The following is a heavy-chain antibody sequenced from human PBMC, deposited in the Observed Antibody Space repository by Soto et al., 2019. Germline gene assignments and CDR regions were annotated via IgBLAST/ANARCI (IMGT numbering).Heavy chain of an antibody. V-gene: IGHV3-30-3*01. D-gene: IGHD1-26*01. Sequence: QVQLVESGGGVVQPGTSLRLSCAASGFTFNNYAMHWVRQAPGKGLEWVAVISYDGSNKYYADSVKGRFTISRDNSKNTLYLQMNSLRPEDTAVYYCARDPAVVRWELLFDSWGQGTLVTVSS. CDR3: ARDPAVVRWELLFDS. CDR1: GFTFNNYA. J-gene: IGHJ4*02. CDR2: ISYDGSNK.